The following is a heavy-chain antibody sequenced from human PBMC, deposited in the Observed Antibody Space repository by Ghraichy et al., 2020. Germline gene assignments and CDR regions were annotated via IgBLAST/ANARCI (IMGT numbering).Heavy chain of an antibody. CDR1: GFSFRSYA. CDR2: ISVSGGST. D-gene: IGHD4/OR15-4a*01. Sequence: GGSLRLSCVVSGFSFRSYAMSWVRLAPGKGLEWVSAISVSGGSTFYADSVKGRFTISRDSFQNTLYLQMNSLRTEDTAVYYSVKVRNLYGDVADAFDLWGQGTTVTVSS. V-gene: IGHV3-23*01. J-gene: IGHJ3*01. CDR3: VKVRNLYGDVADAFDL.